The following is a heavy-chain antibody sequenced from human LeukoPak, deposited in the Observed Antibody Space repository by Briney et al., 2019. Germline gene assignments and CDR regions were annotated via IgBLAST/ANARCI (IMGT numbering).Heavy chain of an antibody. J-gene: IGHJ4*02. CDR2: ISSSSGYT. V-gene: IGHV3-11*06. CDR3: AREGGFYSSSWYFDY. D-gene: IGHD6-13*01. Sequence: PGGSLRLSCAASGFTFSDYYMSWIRQAPGKGLEWVSYISSSSGYTNYADSVKGRFTISRDNAKNSLYLQMNSLRAEDTAVYYCAREGGFYSSSWYFDYWGQGTLVTVSS. CDR1: GFTFSDYY.